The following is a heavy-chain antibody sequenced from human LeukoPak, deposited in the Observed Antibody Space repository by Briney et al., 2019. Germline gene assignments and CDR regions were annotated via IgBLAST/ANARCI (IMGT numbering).Heavy chain of an antibody. CDR3: ARVSGPGMNEYFHL. J-gene: IGHJ1*01. CDR1: GFTFSEAW. D-gene: IGHD3-10*01. V-gene: IGHV3-74*01. CDR2: INNDGSTT. Sequence: GGSLRLSCAASGFTFSEAWMHWVRQAPGKGLVWVSRINNDGSTTRYADSVKGRFTISRDNAENTLYLQMNSLRAEDTAVYYCARVSGPGMNEYFHLWGQGTLVTVSS.